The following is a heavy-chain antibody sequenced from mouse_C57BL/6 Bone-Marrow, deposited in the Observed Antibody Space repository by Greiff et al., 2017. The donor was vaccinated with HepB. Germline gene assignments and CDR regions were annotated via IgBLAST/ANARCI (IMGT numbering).Heavy chain of an antibody. D-gene: IGHD1-1*01. CDR2: IVPENGDT. CDR3: TTSSSYWYFDV. Sequence: VQLKESGAELVRPGASVKLSCTASGFNIKDDYMHWVKQRPEQGLEWIGWIVPENGDTEYASKFQGKATITADTSSNTAYLQLSSLTSEDTAVYYCTTSSSYWYFDVWGTGTTVTVSS. CDR1: GFNIKDDY. V-gene: IGHV14-4*01. J-gene: IGHJ1*03.